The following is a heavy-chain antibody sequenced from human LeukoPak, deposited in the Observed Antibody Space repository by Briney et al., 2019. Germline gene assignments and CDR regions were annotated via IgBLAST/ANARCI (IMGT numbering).Heavy chain of an antibody. V-gene: IGHV3-30*03. D-gene: IGHD6-19*01. Sequence: GDSLRHPCAAWCFTFSSYRMLGVRQARGKALEYVAVLLYDGSNKNYEPSVKGRFTISRDNSKNPLSLQMSSVTAEDTAVYYCASVEKWMVGDEYYGMDVWGKGTTVTVSS. CDR1: CFTFSSYR. CDR2: LLYDGSNK. CDR3: ASVEKWMVGDEYYGMDV. J-gene: IGHJ6*04.